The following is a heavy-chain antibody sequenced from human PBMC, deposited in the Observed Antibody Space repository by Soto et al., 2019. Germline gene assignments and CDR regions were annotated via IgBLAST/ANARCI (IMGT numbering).Heavy chain of an antibody. Sequence: QVQLQESGPGLVKPSQILSLTCTVSGGSISSGGYYWSWIRQHPGKGLEWIGYIYYSGSTYYNPSHKSRVTISVDTSKTQFSLKLSSVTAADTAVYYCAREWRDYYFDYWGQGTLVTVSS. V-gene: IGHV4-31*03. CDR1: GGSISSGGYY. CDR3: AREWRDYYFDY. CDR2: IYYSGST. J-gene: IGHJ4*02.